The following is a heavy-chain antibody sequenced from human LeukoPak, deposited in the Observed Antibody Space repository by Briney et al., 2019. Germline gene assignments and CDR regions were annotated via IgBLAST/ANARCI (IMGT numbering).Heavy chain of an antibody. Sequence: GGSLRLSCEGSGFTFSSYSMIWVRQAPGKGLEWVSSIRGDSTETLHADSLMGRFTISRDNAKKSLYLQMNSLRAEDTAVYYCATFTERENYHYTANLWGQGTLVIVS. D-gene: IGHD3-16*02. CDR3: ATFTERENYHYTANL. CDR2: IRGDSTET. CDR1: GFTFSSYS. V-gene: IGHV3-21*01. J-gene: IGHJ4*02.